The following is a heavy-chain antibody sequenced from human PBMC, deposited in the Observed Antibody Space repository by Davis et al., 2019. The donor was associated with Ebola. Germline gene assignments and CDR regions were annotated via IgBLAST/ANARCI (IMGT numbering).Heavy chain of an antibody. CDR2: ISSSSTI. V-gene: IGHV3-69-1*01. Sequence: GESLKISCAASGFTFSSYEMNWVRQAPGKGLEWVSSISSSSTIYYADSVKGRFTISRDNAKNSLYLQMNSLRDEDTAVYYCASLSSWYRGGYYYYGMDVWGQGTTVTVSS. D-gene: IGHD6-13*01. CDR3: ASLSSWYRGGYYYYGMDV. J-gene: IGHJ6*02. CDR1: GFTFSSYE.